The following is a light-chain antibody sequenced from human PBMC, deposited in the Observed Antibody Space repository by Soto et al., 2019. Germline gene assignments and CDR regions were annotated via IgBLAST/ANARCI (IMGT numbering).Light chain of an antibody. Sequence: DIQMTQSPSTLSASVGDRVTITCRASQSISSWLAWYQQKPGKAPKLLIYKASSLESGVPSRFSGSGSGTEFTLTISSRQPADFATYYCQQYNSYSALTFGGGTKVEIK. V-gene: IGKV1-5*03. J-gene: IGKJ4*01. CDR2: KAS. CDR1: QSISSW. CDR3: QQYNSYSALT.